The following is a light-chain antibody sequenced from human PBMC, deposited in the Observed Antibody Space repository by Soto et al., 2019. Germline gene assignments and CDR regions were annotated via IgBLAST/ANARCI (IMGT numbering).Light chain of an antibody. CDR3: QQALQTPYT. Sequence: DIVMTQSPLSLPVTPGEPASISCRSSQSLLHSNGYNYLDWYLQKPGQSPQLLIYLGSNRASGVPDRFSGSGSGTDFTLKISRVEAEDVGVYYCQQALQTPYTFGQGTKLEIK. V-gene: IGKV2-28*01. J-gene: IGKJ2*01. CDR2: LGS. CDR1: QSLLHSNGYNY.